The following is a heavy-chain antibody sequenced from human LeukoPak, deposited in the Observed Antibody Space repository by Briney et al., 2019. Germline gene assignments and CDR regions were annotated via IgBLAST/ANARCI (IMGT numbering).Heavy chain of an antibody. Sequence: GGSLRLSCAAPGFTFSSYWMSWVRQAPGKGLEWVANIKQDGSEKYYVDSVKGRFTISRDNAKNSLYLQMNSLRAEDTAVYYCARDPFSYYYDPHYMDVWGKGTTVTVSS. CDR1: GFTFSSYW. J-gene: IGHJ6*03. V-gene: IGHV3-7*01. CDR3: ARDPFSYYYDPHYMDV. CDR2: IKQDGSEK. D-gene: IGHD3-22*01.